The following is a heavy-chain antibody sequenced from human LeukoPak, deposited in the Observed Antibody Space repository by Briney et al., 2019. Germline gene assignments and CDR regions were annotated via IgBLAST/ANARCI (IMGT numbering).Heavy chain of an antibody. CDR3: ARDRGYNWNYANRRVVNWFDP. Sequence: ASVTVSCKASGYTFTVYYMHWVRQAPGQGLEGMGWINPNSGGTNYAQKFQGRVTMTRDTSISTAYMELSRLRSDDTAVYYCARDRGYNWNYANRRVVNWFDPWGQGTLVTVSS. CDR2: INPNSGGT. CDR1: GYTFTVYY. V-gene: IGHV1-2*02. J-gene: IGHJ5*02. D-gene: IGHD1-7*01.